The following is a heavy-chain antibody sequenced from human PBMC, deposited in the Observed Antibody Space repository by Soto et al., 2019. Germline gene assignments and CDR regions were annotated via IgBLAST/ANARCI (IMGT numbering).Heavy chain of an antibody. D-gene: IGHD6-19*01. Sequence: RGSLRLSCTASGFTFSSDGIHWVRQAPGKGLEWVAVISYDGSNKYYADSVKGRFTISRDNSQNTLYLQMNTLRAEDTAVYYCAKERPTYRSGFTYYYYGMDVWGQGTTVTVSS. CDR2: ISYDGSNK. J-gene: IGHJ6*02. CDR3: AKERPTYRSGFTYYYYGMDV. CDR1: GFTFSSDG. V-gene: IGHV3-30*18.